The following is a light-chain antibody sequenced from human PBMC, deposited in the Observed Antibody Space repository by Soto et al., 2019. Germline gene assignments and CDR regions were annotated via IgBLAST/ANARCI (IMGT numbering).Light chain of an antibody. V-gene: IGLV2-23*02. CDR2: EVS. CDR3: CSYAGSSTFRV. CDR1: SSDVGSYNL. Sequence: QSVLTQPASVSGSPGQSITISCTGTSSDVGSYNLVSWYQQHPGKAPKLMIYEVSKRPSGVSNRGSGSKSGNTASLTISGLQAEDEADYYCCSYAGSSTFRVFGGGTKLTVL. J-gene: IGLJ3*02.